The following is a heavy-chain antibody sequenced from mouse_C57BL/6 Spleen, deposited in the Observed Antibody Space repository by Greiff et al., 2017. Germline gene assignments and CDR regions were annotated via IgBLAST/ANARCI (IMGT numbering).Heavy chain of an antibody. CDR1: GYTFTTYP. V-gene: IGHV1-47*01. CDR3: AKGGNYYGSSGYWYFDV. J-gene: IGHJ1*03. Sequence: VKLMESGAELVKPGASVKMSCKASGYTFTTYPIEWMKQNHGKSLEWIGNFHPYNDDTKYNEKFKGKATLTVEKSSSTVYLELSRLTSDDSAVYYCAKGGNYYGSSGYWYFDVWGTGTTVTVSS. CDR2: FHPYNDDT. D-gene: IGHD1-1*01.